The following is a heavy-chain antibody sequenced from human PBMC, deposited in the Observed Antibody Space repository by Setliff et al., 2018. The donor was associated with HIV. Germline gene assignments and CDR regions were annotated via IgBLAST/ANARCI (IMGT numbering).Heavy chain of an antibody. CDR3: ARRQWQWLEDY. J-gene: IGHJ4*02. V-gene: IGHV5-10-1*01. D-gene: IGHD6-19*01. CDR2: IDPSDSYT. Sequence: HGESLKISCKGSGYTFTNYWINWVRQMPGKGPEWMGRIDPSDSYTNYSPSFQGHVTISADKSISTAYLRWNSLKASDTAIYYCARRQWQWLEDYWGQGTLVTVSS. CDR1: GYTFTNYW.